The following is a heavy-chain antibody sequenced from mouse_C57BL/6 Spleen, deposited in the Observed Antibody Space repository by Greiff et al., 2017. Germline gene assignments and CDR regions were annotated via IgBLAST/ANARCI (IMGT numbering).Heavy chain of an antibody. J-gene: IGHJ2*01. CDR1: GFSLTSYG. CDR3: AKNSVAGTHYFDY. Sequence: VQLQESGPGLVQPSQSLSITCTVSGFSLTSYGVHWVRQSPGKGLEWLGVIWRGGSTDYNAAFMSRLSITKDNSKSQVFFKMNSLQADDTAIYYCAKNSVAGTHYFDYWGQGTTLTVSS. D-gene: IGHD4-1*01. V-gene: IGHV2-5*01. CDR2: IWRGGST.